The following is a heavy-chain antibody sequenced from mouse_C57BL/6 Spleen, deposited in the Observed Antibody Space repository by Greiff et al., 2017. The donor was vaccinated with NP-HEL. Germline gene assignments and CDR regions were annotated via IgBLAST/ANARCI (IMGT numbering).Heavy chain of an antibody. CDR3: ARRGDYGVYYYAMDY. CDR2: IDPSDRYT. Sequence: QVQLQQPGAELVMPGASVKLSCKASGYTFTSYWMHWVKQRPGQGLEWIGEIDPSDRYTNYNQKFKGKSTLTVDQASRTAYMQLSSLTSEDSAVYYCARRGDYGVYYYAMDYWGQGTSVTVSS. V-gene: IGHV1-69*01. CDR1: GYTFTSYW. D-gene: IGHD1-1*02. J-gene: IGHJ4*01.